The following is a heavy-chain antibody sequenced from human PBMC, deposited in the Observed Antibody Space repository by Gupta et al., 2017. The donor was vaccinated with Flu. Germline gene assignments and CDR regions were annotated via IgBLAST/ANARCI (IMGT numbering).Heavy chain of an antibody. CDR1: GGSIDSGDHY. V-gene: IGHV4-39*01. J-gene: IGHJ4*02. Sequence: QVQLQESGPGLVEPSETLSLTCIVSGGSIDSGDHYWGWIRQPPGKGLEWIGTISASGNTRRQNPSLKSRVTMSIDSSRSHCSLHLNSVTAADTAVYYCARQGWEQPYFWGQGRMVTVSS. CDR2: ISASGNTR. D-gene: IGHD1-26*01. CDR3: ARQGWEQPYF.